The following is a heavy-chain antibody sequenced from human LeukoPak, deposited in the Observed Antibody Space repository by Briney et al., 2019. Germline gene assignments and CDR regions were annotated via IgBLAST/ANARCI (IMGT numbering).Heavy chain of an antibody. J-gene: IGHJ4*02. V-gene: IGHV4-59*01. CDR3: ALLTGYTRGLDY. Sequence: SETLSLTCTVSGGSISSYYWSWIRQPPGKGLEWVGDIYYSGSTNYNPSLKSRVTISVDTSKNPFSLKLSSVTAADTAVYYCALLTGYTRGLDYWGQGTLVPVSS. D-gene: IGHD3-9*01. CDR1: GGSISSYY. CDR2: IYYSGST.